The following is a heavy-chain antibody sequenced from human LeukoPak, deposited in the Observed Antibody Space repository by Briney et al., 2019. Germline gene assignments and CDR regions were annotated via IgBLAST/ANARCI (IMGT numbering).Heavy chain of an antibody. CDR1: GGSISSSSSNC. V-gene: IGHV4-4*02. J-gene: IGHJ4*02. Sequence: SETLSLTCHVSGGSISSSSSNCWTWVRQPPGKGLEWIGEIYHSGATNYNPSLKSRVTMLLDKSKNQFSLNLNSVTAADTAVYYCARNGGNSDFDYWGQGTLVTVSS. CDR2: IYHSGAT. CDR3: ARNGGNSDFDY. D-gene: IGHD4-23*01.